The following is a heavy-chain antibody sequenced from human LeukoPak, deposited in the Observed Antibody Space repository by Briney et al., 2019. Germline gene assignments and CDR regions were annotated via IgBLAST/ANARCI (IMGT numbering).Heavy chain of an antibody. D-gene: IGHD1-26*01. V-gene: IGHV3-23*01. CDR3: ARDRHNGNYPGLGFEY. J-gene: IGHJ4*02. CDR1: GFTFSIYG. CDR2: ISPGGDIP. Sequence: GGSLRLSCAASGFTFSIYGMNWVRQAPGKGLEWVSGISPGGDIPYYADSVKGRFTISRDNFKNTLYLQMNSLRVEDTAVYYCARDRHNGNYPGLGFEYWGQGTLVTVAS.